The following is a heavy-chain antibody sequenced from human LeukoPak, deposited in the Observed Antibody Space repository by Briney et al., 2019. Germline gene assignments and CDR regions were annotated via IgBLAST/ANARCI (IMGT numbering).Heavy chain of an antibody. CDR3: ARDGAPDAHCSSTSCAIR. CDR2: IKQDGSEK. CDR1: GFTFRSYW. D-gene: IGHD2-2*01. Sequence: GGSLRLSCAASGFTFRSYWMNWVRQAPGKGLEWVANIKQDGSEKYYVDSVKGRFTISRDNAKNSLYLQMSSLRVEDTAVYYCARDGAPDAHCSSTSCAIRWGQGTLVTVSS. V-gene: IGHV3-7*01. J-gene: IGHJ4*02.